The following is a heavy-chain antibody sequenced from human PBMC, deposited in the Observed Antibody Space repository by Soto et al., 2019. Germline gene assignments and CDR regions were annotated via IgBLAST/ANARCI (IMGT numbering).Heavy chain of an antibody. V-gene: IGHV1-2*04. CDR1: GYTFTGYY. Sequence: ASVKVSCKASGYTFTGYYMHWVRQAPGQGLEWMGWINPNSGGTNYAQKFQGWVTMTRDTSISTAYMELSRLRSDDTAVYYCARDYGTNNSYYYYGMDVWGQGTTVTVSS. CDR2: INPNSGGT. CDR3: ARDYGTNNSYYYYGMDV. D-gene: IGHD1-7*01. J-gene: IGHJ6*02.